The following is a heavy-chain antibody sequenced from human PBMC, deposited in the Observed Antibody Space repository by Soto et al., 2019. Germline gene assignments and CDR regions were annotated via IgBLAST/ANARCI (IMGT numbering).Heavy chain of an antibody. CDR1: GGSISSGDYY. J-gene: IGHJ2*01. D-gene: IGHD2-15*01. CDR2: IYNSGIT. CDR3: EAFVGAYWYFAL. Sequence: QVQLQESGPGLVKPSETLSLTCTVSGGSISSGDYYWSWIRHPPGSGLAWIGYIYNSGITFYNPSLKRRVTISLDTSKTQFSLKLTSVTVADTAVYYCEAFVGAYWYFALWGRGTLVTVSS. V-gene: IGHV4-30-4*01.